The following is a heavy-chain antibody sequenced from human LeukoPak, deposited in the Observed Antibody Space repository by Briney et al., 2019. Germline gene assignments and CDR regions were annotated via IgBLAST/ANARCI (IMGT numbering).Heavy chain of an antibody. CDR2: IYYSGST. D-gene: IGHD2-21*02. CDR1: GGSISSYY. Sequence: PSETLSLTRTVSGGSISSYYWSWIRQHPGKGLEWIGYIYYSGSTYYNPSLKSRVTISVDTSKNQFSLKLSSVTAADTAVYYCARDKAYCGGDCYSHDAFDIWGQGTMVTVSS. CDR3: ARDKAYCGGDCYSHDAFDI. J-gene: IGHJ3*02. V-gene: IGHV4-59*06.